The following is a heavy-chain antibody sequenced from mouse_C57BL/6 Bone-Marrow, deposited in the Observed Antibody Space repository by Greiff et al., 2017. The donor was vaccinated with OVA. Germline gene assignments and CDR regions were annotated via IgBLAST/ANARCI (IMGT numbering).Heavy chain of an antibody. CDR2: ILPGSGST. J-gene: IGHJ4*01. CDR3: ASLYDGYYYDY. CDR1: GYTFPGHW. Sequence: VQLQQSGAELMKPGASVKLFRKATGYTFPGHWIVRVKQRPGHGFEWIGEILPGSGSTNYNEKFKGKATFTADTSSNTDNMQLSSLTTEDSAIYYCASLYDGYYYDYWGQGTSVTVSS. D-gene: IGHD2-3*01. V-gene: IGHV1-9*01.